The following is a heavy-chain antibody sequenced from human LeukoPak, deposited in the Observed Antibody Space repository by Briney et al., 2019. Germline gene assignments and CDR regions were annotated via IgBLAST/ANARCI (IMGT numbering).Heavy chain of an antibody. CDR2: IYSGGST. D-gene: IGHD3-22*01. CDR3: ARFLDSSGYYQSGDAFDI. V-gene: IGHV3-66*01. Sequence: GGSLRLSCAASGFTVSSNYMSWVRQAPGKGLEWVSVIYSGGSTYYADSVKGRFTISRDNSKNTLYLQMNSLRAEDTAVYYCARFLDSSGYYQSGDAFDIWGQGTMVTVSS. J-gene: IGHJ3*02. CDR1: GFTVSSNY.